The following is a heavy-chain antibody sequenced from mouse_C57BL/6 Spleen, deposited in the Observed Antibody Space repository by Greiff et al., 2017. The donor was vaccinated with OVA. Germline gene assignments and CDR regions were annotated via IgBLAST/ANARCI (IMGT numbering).Heavy chain of an antibody. J-gene: IGHJ2*01. V-gene: IGHV1-82*01. CDR3: ARSTANWDVDY. CDR2: IYPGDGDT. CDR1: GYAFSSSW. D-gene: IGHD4-1*01. Sequence: VKLMESGPELVKPGASVKISCKASGYAFSSSWMNWVKQRPGKGLEWIGRIYPGDGDTNYNGKFKGKATLTADKSSSTAYMQLSSLTSEDSAVYFCARSTANWDVDYWGQGTTLTVSS.